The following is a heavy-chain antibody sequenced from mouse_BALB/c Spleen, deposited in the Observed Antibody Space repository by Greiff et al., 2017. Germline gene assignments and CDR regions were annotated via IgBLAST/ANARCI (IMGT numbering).Heavy chain of an antibody. J-gene: IGHJ3*01. CDR3: TRERDDCYYVGFAY. D-gene: IGHD2-3*01. CDR2: IYPGNSDT. Sequence: VQLKESGTVLARPGASVKMSCKASGYTFTSYWMHWVKQRPGQGLEWIGAIYPGNSDTSYNQKCKGKAKLTAVKSSSTAYMELSSLTNEDSAVYYCTRERDDCYYVGFAYWGQGTLVTVSA. V-gene: IGHV1-5*01. CDR1: GYTFTSYW.